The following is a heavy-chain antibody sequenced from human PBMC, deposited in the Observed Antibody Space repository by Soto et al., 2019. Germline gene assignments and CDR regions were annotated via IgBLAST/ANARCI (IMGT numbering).Heavy chain of an antibody. J-gene: IGHJ4*02. V-gene: IGHV1-69*01. CDR2: IIPIFGTA. Sequence: QVQLVQSVAEVKKHGSSVKFSCKASGGTLSSYAISWVRHAPGQGLEWMGGIIPIFGTANYAQKLQGRVTITADESTSTAYMELSSLRSEDTAVYYCARRGTDSSGYYYVDYWGQGTLVTVSS. D-gene: IGHD3-22*01. CDR1: GGTLSSYA. CDR3: ARRGTDSSGYYYVDY.